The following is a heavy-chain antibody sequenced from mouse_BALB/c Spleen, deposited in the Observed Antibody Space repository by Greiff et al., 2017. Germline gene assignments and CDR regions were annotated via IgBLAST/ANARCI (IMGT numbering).Heavy chain of an antibody. D-gene: IGHD2-3*01. CDR1: GYTFTSYY. CDR2: IYPGNVNT. J-gene: IGHJ3*01. V-gene: IGHV1S56*01. Sequence: QVQLQQSGPELVKPGASVRISCKASGYTFTSYYIHWVKQRPGQGLEWIGWIYPGNVNTKYNEKFKGKATLTADKSSSTAYMQLSSLTSEDSAVYVCASLYDGYLPFAYWGQGTLVTVSA. CDR3: ASLYDGYLPFAY.